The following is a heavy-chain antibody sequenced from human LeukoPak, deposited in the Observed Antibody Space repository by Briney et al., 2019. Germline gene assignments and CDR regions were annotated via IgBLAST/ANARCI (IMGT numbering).Heavy chain of an antibody. CDR2: ISYDGSNK. V-gene: IGHV3-30*03. Sequence: PGGSLRLSCAASGFTFSSYGMHWVRQAPGKGLEWVAVISYDGSNKYYADSVKGRFTISRDNSKDTLYLQMNSLRAEDTAVYYCASIGLDYDFWSGYFNYYYYMDVWGKGTTVTVSS. D-gene: IGHD3-3*01. CDR1: GFTFSSYG. J-gene: IGHJ6*03. CDR3: ASIGLDYDFWSGYFNYYYYMDV.